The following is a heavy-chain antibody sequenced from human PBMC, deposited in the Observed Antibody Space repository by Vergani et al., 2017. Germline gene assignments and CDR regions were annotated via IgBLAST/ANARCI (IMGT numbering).Heavy chain of an antibody. Sequence: QVRLQESGPGLVKPSETLSLTCTVSGDSVISTDYHWGWIRQPPGKGLEWIGSMDYSGSTSYNPSLESRISISFETPKNQFSLRLTSVTAADTAVYYCASKRGACRAAYCHSYDFWGPGTLGGVSS. D-gene: IGHD2-15*01. CDR2: MDYSGST. CDR1: GDSVISTDYH. V-gene: IGHV4-39*01. CDR3: ASKRGACRAAYCHSYDF. J-gene: IGHJ4*02.